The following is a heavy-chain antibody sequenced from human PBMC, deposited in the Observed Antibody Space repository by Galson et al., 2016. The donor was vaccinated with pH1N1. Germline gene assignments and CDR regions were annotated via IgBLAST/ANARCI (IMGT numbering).Heavy chain of an antibody. CDR1: GFSLSTRGLG. D-gene: IGHD4-17*01. J-gene: IGHJ4*02. V-gene: IGHV2-5*02. Sequence: ALVKPTQTLTLTCTFSGFSLSTRGLGVGWIRQPPGKTLEWLALIYWDADKRYTPSLKSRLTITKDTSKNQVVLTMTNMDPVDTATYYCVQSVHGDYVGYFDYWGQGTLVSVSS. CDR2: IYWDADK. CDR3: VQSVHGDYVGYFDY.